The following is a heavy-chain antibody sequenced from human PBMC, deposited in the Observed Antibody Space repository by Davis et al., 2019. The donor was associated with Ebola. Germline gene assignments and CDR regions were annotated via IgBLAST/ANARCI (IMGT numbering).Heavy chain of an antibody. J-gene: IGHJ4*02. Sequence: MPSETLSLTCTVSGGSISSYYWSWIRQHPGKGLEWIGYIYYSGSTYYNPSLKSRVTISVDTSKNQFSLKLSSVTAADTAVYYCARTIVGATGGLLDYWGQGTLVTVSS. CDR3: ARTIVGATGGLLDY. CDR2: IYYSGST. V-gene: IGHV4-59*08. CDR1: GGSISSYY. D-gene: IGHD1-26*01.